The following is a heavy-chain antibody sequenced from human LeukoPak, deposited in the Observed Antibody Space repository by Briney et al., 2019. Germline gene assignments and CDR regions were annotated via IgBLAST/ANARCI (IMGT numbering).Heavy chain of an antibody. V-gene: IGHV1-69*06. CDR2: IIPHFGTG. J-gene: IGHJ6*03. CDR3: ARGVIGRSHRYMDV. Sequence: SVKVTCKASRGTFSSYGISWVRQAPGQGLEWMGGIIPHFGTGHYAQKFQGTVTLTLDKYTRTPYIEVSSLGSEHTAVYFFARGVIGRSHRYMDVWGKGTTVTVSS. CDR1: RGTFSSYG. D-gene: IGHD3-16*02.